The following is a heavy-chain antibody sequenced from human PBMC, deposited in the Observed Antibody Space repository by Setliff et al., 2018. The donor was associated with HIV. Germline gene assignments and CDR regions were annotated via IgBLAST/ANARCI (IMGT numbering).Heavy chain of an antibody. CDR1: GFSFTSYW. J-gene: IGHJ5*01. CDR3: SRHFGYNPGWFDS. D-gene: IGHD3-10*01. Sequence: GESLKISCKGSGFSFTSYWISWVRQMPGKGLEWMGRIDPADSYTHYSPSFQGHITISIDKSISSASLHWSSLRTSDTAIYYCSRHFGYNPGWFDSWGQGTLVTVSS. CDR2: IDPADSYT. V-gene: IGHV5-10-1*01.